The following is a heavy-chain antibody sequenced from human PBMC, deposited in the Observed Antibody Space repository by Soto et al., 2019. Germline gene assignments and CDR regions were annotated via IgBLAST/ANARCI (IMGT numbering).Heavy chain of an antibody. CDR3: ARGNHRWLQLWYFDL. J-gene: IGHJ2*01. CDR2: IIPIFGTA. Sequence: QVQLVQSGAEVKKPGSSVTVSCKASGGTFSSYTISWVRQAPGQGLAWMGGIIPIFGTANYAQKFQGRVTINEDESTSTGYMELSSLRSEDTAVYYCARGNHRWLQLWYFDLWGRGTLVTVSS. D-gene: IGHD5-12*01. CDR1: GGTFSSYT. V-gene: IGHV1-69*12.